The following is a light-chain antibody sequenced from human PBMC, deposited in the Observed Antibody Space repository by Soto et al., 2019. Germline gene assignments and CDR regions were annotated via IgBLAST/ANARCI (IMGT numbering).Light chain of an antibody. V-gene: IGKV3D-20*01. CDR3: QQDGSTPWT. Sequence: VVLTQFPGTLSLSPGETATLSCGASQRVSNNFLGWYQQKPGLPPRLLIYDATSRANGIPERISARGSGTHFTLTISRLEPEDFAVYYCQQDGSTPWTFGRGTKVEMK. CDR1: QRVSNNF. J-gene: IGKJ1*01. CDR2: DAT.